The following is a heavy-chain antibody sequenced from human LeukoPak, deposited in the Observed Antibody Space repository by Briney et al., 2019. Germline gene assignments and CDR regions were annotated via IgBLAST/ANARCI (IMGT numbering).Heavy chain of an antibody. J-gene: IGHJ4*02. CDR3: AKDKNSYSSTWYGGSDY. CDR2: ISYDGSNK. D-gene: IGHD6-13*01. V-gene: IGHV3-30*18. Sequence: GGSLRLSCAASRFTFSSYGMHWVRQAPGKGLEWVAVISYDGSNKYYADSVKGRFTISRDNSKNTLYLQMNSLRAEDTAVYYCAKDKNSYSSTWYGGSDYWGQGTLVTVSS. CDR1: RFTFSSYG.